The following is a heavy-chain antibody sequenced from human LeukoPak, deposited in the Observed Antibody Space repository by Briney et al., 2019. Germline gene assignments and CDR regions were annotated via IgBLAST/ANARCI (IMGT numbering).Heavy chain of an antibody. J-gene: IGHJ4*02. CDR2: VSPDSGDT. V-gene: IGHV1-8*01. CDR1: GYTFTNND. Sequence: GASVKVSCKASGYTFTNNDINWVRQATGQGLEWMGWVSPDSGDTGYAPNFRGRATMTTDTSINTAYMELTSLTSEDTAIYYCTRGRAAGDWGQGTLVTVSS. CDR3: TRGRAAGD. D-gene: IGHD6-19*01.